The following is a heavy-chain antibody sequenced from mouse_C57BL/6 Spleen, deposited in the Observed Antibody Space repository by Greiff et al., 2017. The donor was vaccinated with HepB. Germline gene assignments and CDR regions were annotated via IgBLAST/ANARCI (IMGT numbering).Heavy chain of an antibody. Sequence: VQLQQSGAELVRPGASVKLSCTASGFNIKDDYMHWVKQRPEQGLEWIGCIDPENGDTEYASKFQGQATIPADTSSNTAYLQLSSLTSEDTAVYYCTTYLFAYWGQGTLVTGS. V-gene: IGHV14-4*01. J-gene: IGHJ3*01. CDR3: TTYLFAY. CDR1: GFNIKDDY. CDR2: IDPENGDT.